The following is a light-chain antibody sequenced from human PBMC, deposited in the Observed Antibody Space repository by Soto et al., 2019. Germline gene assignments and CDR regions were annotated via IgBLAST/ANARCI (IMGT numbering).Light chain of an antibody. Sequence: EIVLTQSPGILSLSPGERATLSCRASQPVSSSYLAWYQQKPGQAPRLLIYGASTTATGIPDRFSGSGSGTDFTLSISRLELEDFAVYYCQQCGISTWPFGQGTKVDIK. V-gene: IGKV3-20*01. J-gene: IGKJ1*01. CDR3: QQCGISTWP. CDR1: QPVSSSY. CDR2: GAS.